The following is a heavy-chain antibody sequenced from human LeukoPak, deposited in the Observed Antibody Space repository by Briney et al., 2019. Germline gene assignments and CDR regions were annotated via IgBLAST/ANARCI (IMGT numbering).Heavy chain of an antibody. J-gene: IGHJ4*02. V-gene: IGHV4-34*01. CDR2: INHSGDT. Sequence: KPSETLSLTCAVFGGSFSGYNWNWIRQPPGKGLEWIGEINHSGDTKYNPSLKSRVTISLDTSKNQFSLKLNSVTAADTAVYYCARGTYTEMSTITGHFDCWGQGTLVTVSS. CDR3: ARGTYTEMSTITGHFDC. CDR1: GGSFSGYN. D-gene: IGHD5-24*01.